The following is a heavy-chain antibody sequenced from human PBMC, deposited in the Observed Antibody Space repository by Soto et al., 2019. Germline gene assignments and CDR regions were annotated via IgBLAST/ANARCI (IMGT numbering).Heavy chain of an antibody. CDR3: ATTLGAIEGLLEMQSRYGMDV. V-gene: IGHV1-2*04. CDR2: INPNSGGT. Sequence: ASVKVSCKASGYTFTGYYMHWVRQAPGQGLEWMGWINPNSGGTNYAQKFQGWVTMTRDTSISTAYMELSRLRSDDTAVYYCATTLGAIEGLLEMQSRYGMDVWGQGTTVTVSS. J-gene: IGHJ6*02. CDR1: GYTFTGYY. D-gene: IGHD1-26*01.